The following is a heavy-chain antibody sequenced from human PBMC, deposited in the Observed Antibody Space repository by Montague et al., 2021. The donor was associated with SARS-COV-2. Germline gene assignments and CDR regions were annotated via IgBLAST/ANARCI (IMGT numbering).Heavy chain of an antibody. CDR2: IDWDDDK. CDR1: GFSLSTSGMC. V-gene: IGHV2-70*01. D-gene: IGHD4-23*01. CDR3: ARSYGTTVATRAFDY. Sequence: PALVKPTQILTLTCTFSGFSLSTSGMCVSWIRQPPGKALEWLTLIDWDDDKYYSTSLKTRLTISKDTSKNQVVLTMTNMDPVDTATYYCARSYGTTVATRAFDYWGQGTLVTVSS. J-gene: IGHJ4*02.